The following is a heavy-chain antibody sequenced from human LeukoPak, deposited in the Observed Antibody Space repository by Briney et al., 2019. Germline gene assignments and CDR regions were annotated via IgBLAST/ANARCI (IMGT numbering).Heavy chain of an antibody. D-gene: IGHD5-24*01. J-gene: IGHJ3*02. Sequence: PSETLSLTCTVSGGSISSSSYYWGWIRQPPGKGLEWIGSIYYSGSTYYNPSLKSRVTISVDTSKNQFSLKLSSVTAADTAVYYCARRSRWLRDAFDIWGQGTMVTVSS. CDR1: GGSISSSSYY. V-gene: IGHV4-39*01. CDR3: ARRSRWLRDAFDI. CDR2: IYYSGST.